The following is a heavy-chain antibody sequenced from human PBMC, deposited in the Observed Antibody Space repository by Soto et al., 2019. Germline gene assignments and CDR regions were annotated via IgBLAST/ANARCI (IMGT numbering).Heavy chain of an antibody. D-gene: IGHD6-13*01. J-gene: IGHJ4*02. V-gene: IGHV4-59*01. CDR2: IYYSGST. CDR1: GGSISSYY. Sequence: PSETLSLTCTVSGGSISSYYWSWIRQPPGKGLEWIGYIYYSGSTNYNPSLKSRVTISVDTSKNQFSLKLSSVTAADTAVYYCARGIIQLYSSSFVWDYWGQGTLVTVSS. CDR3: ARGIIQLYSSSFVWDY.